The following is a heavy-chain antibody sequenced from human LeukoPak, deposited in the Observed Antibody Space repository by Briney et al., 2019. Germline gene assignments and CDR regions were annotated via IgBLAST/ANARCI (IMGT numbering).Heavy chain of an antibody. Sequence: PGGSLRLSCAASGFTFSSHSMSWVRQAPGRGLEWVSFISDDTYTIYYADSVRGRFTVSRDNAKNSLFLQVNSLRAEDTAVYYCSRHQRASQYYFDYWGQGTLVTVSS. V-gene: IGHV3-48*01. CDR1: GFTFSSHS. CDR3: SRHQRASQYYFDY. CDR2: ISDDTYTI. J-gene: IGHJ4*02.